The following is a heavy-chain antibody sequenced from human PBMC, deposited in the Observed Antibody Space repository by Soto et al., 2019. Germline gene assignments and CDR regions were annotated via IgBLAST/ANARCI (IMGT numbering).Heavy chain of an antibody. V-gene: IGHV4-4*07. J-gene: IGHJ3*02. CDR1: GGSISSYS. CDR2: IYTSGST. Sequence: QVQLQESGPGLEKPSATLSLTCTVSGGSISSYSWSWIRQPAGKGLEWIGRIYTSGSTNYNPSLKRRVTMSEDTSKNQFSLKLSSVTAADTAVYYCARATHFGVVKGAFDIWGQGTMVTVAS. CDR3: ARATHFGVVKGAFDI. D-gene: IGHD3-3*01.